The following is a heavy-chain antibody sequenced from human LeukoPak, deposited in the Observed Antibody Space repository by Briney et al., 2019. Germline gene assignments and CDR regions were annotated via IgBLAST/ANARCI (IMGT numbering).Heavy chain of an antibody. J-gene: IGHJ6*02. CDR2: INAGNGNT. Sequence: ASVKVSCKASGYTFTSYAMHWVRQAPGQRLEWMGWINAGNGNTKYSQKFQGRVTITRDTSASTAYMELSSLRSEDTAVYYCASQGYCTNGVCYTSSYYGMAVWGQGTTVTVSS. D-gene: IGHD2-8*01. CDR1: GYTFTSYA. V-gene: IGHV1-3*01. CDR3: ASQGYCTNGVCYTSSYYGMAV.